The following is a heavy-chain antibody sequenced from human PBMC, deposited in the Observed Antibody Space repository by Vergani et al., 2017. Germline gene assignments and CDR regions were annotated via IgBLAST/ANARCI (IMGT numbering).Heavy chain of an antibody. V-gene: IGHV4-61*02. J-gene: IGHJ4*02. D-gene: IGHD2-15*01. CDR1: GGSISSGSYY. CDR3: ARHKVAQYYFDY. CDR2: IYTSGST. Sequence: QVQLQESGPGLVKPSQTLSLTCTVSGGSISSGSYYWSWIRQPAGKGLEWIGRIYTSGSTNYNPSLKSRVTISVDTSKNQFSLKLSSVTAADTAVYYCARHKVAQYYFDYWGQGTLVTVSS.